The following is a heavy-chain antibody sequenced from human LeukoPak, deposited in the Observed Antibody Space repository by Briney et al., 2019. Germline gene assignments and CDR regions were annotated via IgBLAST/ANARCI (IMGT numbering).Heavy chain of an antibody. CDR1: GFTVSSNS. Sequence: SGGSLRLSCTVSGFTVSSNSMSWVRQAPGKGLEWVSFIYSDNTHYSDSVKGRFTISRDSSKNTLYLQMSSLRAEDTAVYYCARFAVHRRITVAGQFGLDYWGQGTLVSVSS. CDR2: IYSDNT. D-gene: IGHD6-19*01. CDR3: ARFAVHRRITVAGQFGLDY. J-gene: IGHJ4*02. V-gene: IGHV3-53*01.